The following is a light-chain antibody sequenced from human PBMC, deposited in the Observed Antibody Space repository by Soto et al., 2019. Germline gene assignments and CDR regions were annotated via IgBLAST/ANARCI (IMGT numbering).Light chain of an antibody. J-gene: IGKJ1*01. CDR1: QSVSSNY. Sequence: EIVLTQSPGTLSLSPGEGATLSCRASQSVSSNYLAWYQQKPGQAPRLLIYGSSNRATGIPDRFIGSGFGTDFTLTIDRLEPEDFAVYYCHQYGRSLSTFGQGTKVDSK. V-gene: IGKV3-20*01. CDR3: HQYGRSLST. CDR2: GSS.